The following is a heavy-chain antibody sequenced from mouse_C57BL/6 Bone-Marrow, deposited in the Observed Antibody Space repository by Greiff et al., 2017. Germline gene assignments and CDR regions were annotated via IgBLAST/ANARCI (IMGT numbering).Heavy chain of an antibody. V-gene: IGHV1-59*01. CDR3: ARHGSSLFDY. CDR2: IDPSDSYT. D-gene: IGHD1-1*01. Sequence: VQLQQPGAELVRPGTSVKLSCKASGYTFTSYWMHWVKQRPGQGLEWIGVIDPSDSYTNYNQQFKGKATLTVDTSSRTAYMQLSSLTSEDSAVYYCARHGSSLFDYWGQDTTLTVSS. J-gene: IGHJ2*01. CDR1: GYTFTSYW.